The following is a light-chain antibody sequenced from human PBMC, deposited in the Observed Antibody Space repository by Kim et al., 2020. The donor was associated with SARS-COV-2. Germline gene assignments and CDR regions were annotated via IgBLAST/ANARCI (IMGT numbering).Light chain of an antibody. CDR3: QQSDTSSYT. Sequence: DIQMTQSPSSLSASVGDRVTITCRTSQSINNRLNWYQQRPGKAPNLLIYAASNLQPGVPSRFSASGSGTDFTLTIINLQPEDFATYYCQQSDTSSYTFGQGTKLEI. J-gene: IGKJ2*01. CDR1: QSINNR. V-gene: IGKV1-39*01. CDR2: AAS.